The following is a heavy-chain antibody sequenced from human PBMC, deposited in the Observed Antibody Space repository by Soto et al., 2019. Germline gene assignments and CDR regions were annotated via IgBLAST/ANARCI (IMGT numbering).Heavy chain of an antibody. CDR1: GYTFTSYG. Sequence: GASVKVCCKASGYTFTSYGISWLRQAPGQGLEWMGWISAYNGNTNYAQRLQGRVTMTTDTSTSTAYMELRSLRSDDTAVYYCARDCSGGSCYWWFDPWGQGTLVTVSS. J-gene: IGHJ5*02. D-gene: IGHD2-15*01. CDR3: ARDCSGGSCYWWFDP. CDR2: ISAYNGNT. V-gene: IGHV1-18*01.